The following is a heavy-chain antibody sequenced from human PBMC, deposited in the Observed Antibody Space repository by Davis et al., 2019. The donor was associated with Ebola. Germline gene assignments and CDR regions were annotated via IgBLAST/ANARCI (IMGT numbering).Heavy chain of an antibody. D-gene: IGHD3-10*01. CDR1: GFTVSSNY. J-gene: IGHJ4*02. Sequence: ESLKISCAASGFTVSSNYMSWVRQAPGKGLEWVSVIYNGGSTYYADSVKGRFTISRDNSKNMLFLQMNSLRAEDTAVYYCAKDSRGYNKPFDYWGQGTLVTVSS. V-gene: IGHV3-53*01. CDR3: AKDSRGYNKPFDY. CDR2: IYNGGST.